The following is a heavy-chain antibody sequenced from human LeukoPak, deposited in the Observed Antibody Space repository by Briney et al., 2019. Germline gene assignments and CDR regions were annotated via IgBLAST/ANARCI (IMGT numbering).Heavy chain of an antibody. CDR3: ARGLYSLFGQLRAFDI. CDR1: GYTFTSYD. Sequence: ASVTVSYKASGYTFTSYDINWVRQATGQGLEWMGWMNPNSGNTGYAQKFQGRVTITRNTSISTAYMELSSLRSEDTAVYYCARGLYSLFGQLRAFDIWGQGTMVTVSS. V-gene: IGHV1-8*03. J-gene: IGHJ3*02. CDR2: MNPNSGNT. D-gene: IGHD2-2*02.